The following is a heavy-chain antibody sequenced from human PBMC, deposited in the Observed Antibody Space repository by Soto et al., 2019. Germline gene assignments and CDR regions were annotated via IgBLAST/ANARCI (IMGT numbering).Heavy chain of an antibody. CDR1: GGSIGSSSYY. Sequence: SETLSLTCTVSGGSIGSSSYYWGWIRQPPGKGLEWIGSIYYSGSTYYNPSLKSRVTISVDTSKNQFSLKLSSVTTADTAVYYCARRVERGFDYWGQGTLVTGS. D-gene: IGHD3-10*01. CDR3: ARRVERGFDY. CDR2: IYYSGST. V-gene: IGHV4-39*01. J-gene: IGHJ4*02.